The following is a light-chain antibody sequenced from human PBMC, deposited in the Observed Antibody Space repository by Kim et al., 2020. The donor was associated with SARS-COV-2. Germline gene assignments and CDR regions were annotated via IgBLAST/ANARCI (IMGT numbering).Light chain of an antibody. CDR1: QSISGY. J-gene: IGKJ4*01. V-gene: IGKV1-39*01. CDR2: AAS. Sequence: DIKMTQSPSSLSASVGDRVSITCRASQSISGYLNWFQQTPGKAPKLLIYAASSLQSGVPSRFSGSGSGTDFTLTISSLQPEDFATYYCQQTYSIPLSFGGGTKVDIK. CDR3: QQTYSIPLS.